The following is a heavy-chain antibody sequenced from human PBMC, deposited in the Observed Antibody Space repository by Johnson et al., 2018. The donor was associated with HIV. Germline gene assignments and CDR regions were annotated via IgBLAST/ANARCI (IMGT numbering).Heavy chain of an antibody. CDR2: IGPGGDT. V-gene: IGHV3-13*01. Sequence: VQLVESGGGVVQPGRSLRLSCAASGFTFSSYPMHWVRQAPGKGLEWVSTIGPGGDTYYPGSVTGRFTISREHAKNSLYLQMNSLRAEDTAGYYCAKDRQWGPRDAFDIWGQGTMVTVSS. J-gene: IGHJ3*02. CDR3: AKDRQWGPRDAFDI. CDR1: GFTFSSYP. D-gene: IGHD6-19*01.